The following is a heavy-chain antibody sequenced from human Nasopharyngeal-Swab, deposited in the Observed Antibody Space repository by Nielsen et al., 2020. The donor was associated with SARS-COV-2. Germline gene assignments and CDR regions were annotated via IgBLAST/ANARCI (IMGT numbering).Heavy chain of an antibody. J-gene: IGHJ5*02. Sequence: SLQISCAASGFTFDDYAMHWVRQAPGKGLEWASGISWNSGSIGYADSVKGRFTISRDNAKNSLYLQMNSLRAEDTALYYCAKGGYCSGGSCFNWFDPWGQGTLVTVSS. D-gene: IGHD2-15*01. CDR2: ISWNSGSI. CDR1: GFTFDDYA. V-gene: IGHV3-9*01. CDR3: AKGGYCSGGSCFNWFDP.